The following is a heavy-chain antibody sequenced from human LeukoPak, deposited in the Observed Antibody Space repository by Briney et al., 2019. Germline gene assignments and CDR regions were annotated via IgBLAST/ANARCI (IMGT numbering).Heavy chain of an antibody. CDR1: GFIFSSFW. D-gene: IGHD1-1*01. J-gene: IGHJ4*02. CDR3: AKDRALQLPDY. V-gene: IGHV3-7*01. Sequence: GGSLRLSCAASGFIFSSFWMTWVRQAPGKGLEWVANIKQDGSEKYYVDSVKGRFTISRDNAKNSLYLQMNSLRAEDTAVYYCAKDRALQLPDYWGQGTLVTVSS. CDR2: IKQDGSEK.